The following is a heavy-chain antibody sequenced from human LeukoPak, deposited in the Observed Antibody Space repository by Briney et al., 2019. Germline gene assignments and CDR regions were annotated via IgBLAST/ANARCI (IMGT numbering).Heavy chain of an antibody. CDR2: INHSGST. Sequence: PSETLSLTCAVYGGSFSGYYWSWIRQPPGKGLEWIGEINHSGSTNYNPSLKSRVTISVDTSKNQFSLKLSSVTAADTAVYYCARRRSGQWLVVHYYMDVWGKGTTVTISS. V-gene: IGHV4-34*01. J-gene: IGHJ6*03. D-gene: IGHD6-19*01. CDR1: GGSFSGYY. CDR3: ARRRSGQWLVVHYYMDV.